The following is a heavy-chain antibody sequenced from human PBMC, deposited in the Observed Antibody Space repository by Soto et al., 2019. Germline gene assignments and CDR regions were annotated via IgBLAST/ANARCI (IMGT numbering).Heavy chain of an antibody. D-gene: IGHD2-2*01. J-gene: IGHJ5*02. Sequence: ASVKVSCKTSGYTFSNYGITWARQAPGQPLEWLGWISLYSDGTNYAQKFQGRVSMTTDTSTTTAYMELRSLRSDDTAVYYCARVVPGAEAWFGPWGQGTLVTVSS. CDR2: ISLYSDGT. CDR1: GYTFSNYG. CDR3: ARVVPGAEAWFGP. V-gene: IGHV1-18*01.